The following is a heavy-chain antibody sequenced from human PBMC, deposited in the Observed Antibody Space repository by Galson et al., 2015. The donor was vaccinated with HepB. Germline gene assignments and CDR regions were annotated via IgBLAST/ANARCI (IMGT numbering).Heavy chain of an antibody. CDR1: GFTFSHYA. CDR2: ISFDGTNK. D-gene: IGHD2-21*02. J-gene: IGHJ5*01. V-gene: IGHV3-30-3*01. Sequence: SLRLSCAASGFTFSHYAMHWVRQAPGKGLEWVAVISFDGTNKEYADSVKGRFTISRDISNNTLYLQMDSLRPDDTAVYFCAGGYWRSGACYEWFESWGQGTLVTVSS. CDR3: AGGYWRSGACYEWFES.